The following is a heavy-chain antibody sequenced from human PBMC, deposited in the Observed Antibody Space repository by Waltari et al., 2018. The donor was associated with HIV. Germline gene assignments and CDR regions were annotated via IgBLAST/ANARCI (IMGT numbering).Heavy chain of an antibody. CDR2: IHYSGTS. CDR1: GDSITTSH. Sequence: QVQLQESGPGLVKPSEPLSLTCSVSGDSITTSHWSWVLQHPANGRVWLRSIHYSGTSNYSPSLKSRITMSVETSKNEFSLKLNSVTAADSAVYYCARLCPMIMVREVNSYYHAMDVWGQGTTVTVSS. D-gene: IGHD3-10*01. CDR3: ARLCPMIMVREVNSYYHAMDV. V-gene: IGHV4-59*01. J-gene: IGHJ6*02.